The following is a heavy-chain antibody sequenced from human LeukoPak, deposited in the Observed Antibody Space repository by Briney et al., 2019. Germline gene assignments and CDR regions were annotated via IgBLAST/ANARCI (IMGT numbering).Heavy chain of an antibody. J-gene: IGHJ6*03. D-gene: IGHD1-1*01. CDR3: ARDRWGVQLERRMGYYYYMDV. V-gene: IGHV4-39*02. CDR2: IYYSGST. CDR1: GGSISSSSYY. Sequence: SETLSLTCTVSGGSISSSSYYWGWIRQPPGKGLEWIGSIYYSGSTYYNPSLESRVTISLDTSKNQFSLKLSSVTAADTAVYYCARDRWGVQLERRMGYYYYMDVWGKGTTVTVSS.